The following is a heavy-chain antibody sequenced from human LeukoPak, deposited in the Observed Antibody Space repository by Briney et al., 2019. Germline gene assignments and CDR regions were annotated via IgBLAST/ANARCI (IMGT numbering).Heavy chain of an antibody. CDR3: AKGSYYDSSGSFYFDY. Sequence: GGSLRLSCVVSGFTFSSYSMSWVRQAPGKGLEWVSGISGSGDNTYYADSVKGRFTISRDNSKNTLYVQMNSLGTEDTAAYYCAKGSYYDSSGSFYFDYWGQGTLVTVSS. V-gene: IGHV3-23*01. D-gene: IGHD3-22*01. CDR2: ISGSGDNT. CDR1: GFTFSSYS. J-gene: IGHJ4*02.